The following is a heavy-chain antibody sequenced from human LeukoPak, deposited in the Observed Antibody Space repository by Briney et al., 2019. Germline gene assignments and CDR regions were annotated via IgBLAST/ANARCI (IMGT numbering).Heavy chain of an antibody. D-gene: IGHD4-17*01. J-gene: IGHJ4*02. CDR2: ISYGGSVK. V-gene: IGHV3-30*18. CDR1: GFTFSSHA. CDR3: AKDRSGEYTWDY. Sequence: PGGSLRLSCAASGFTFSSHAMHWVRPAPGKGLEGVAFISYGGSVKYYIDSVKGRFTISRDNSKNTMYLEMNSLRGEDTAVYYCAKDRSGEYTWDYWGQGTLVTVSS.